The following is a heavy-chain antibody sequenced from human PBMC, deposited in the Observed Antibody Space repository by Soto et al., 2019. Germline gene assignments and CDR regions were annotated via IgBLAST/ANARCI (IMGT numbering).Heavy chain of an antibody. V-gene: IGHV3-33*01. Sequence: GGSLRFSCAASGFTFSSYGMHWVRQAPGKGLEWVAVIWYDGSNKYYADSVKGRFTISRDTAKNSLYLEVNSLRDEDTAVYYCARVIRSDGTYCFDSWGQGTLVTVSS. J-gene: IGHJ4*02. CDR3: ARVIRSDGTYCFDS. D-gene: IGHD1-26*01. CDR1: GFTFSSYG. CDR2: IWYDGSNK.